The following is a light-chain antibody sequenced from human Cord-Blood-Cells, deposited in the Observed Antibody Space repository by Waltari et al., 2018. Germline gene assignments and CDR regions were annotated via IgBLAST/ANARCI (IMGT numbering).Light chain of an antibody. J-gene: IGLJ2*01. V-gene: IGLV2-23*02. CDR2: EVS. CDR1: RSDVGSYNI. CDR3: CSYAGSSTFVV. Sequence: QSALTQPASVSGSPGQSITLSCTGTRSDVGSYNIVSWYQQHPGKAPKLMIYEVSKRPSGVSNRFSGSKSGNTASLTISGLQAEDEADYYCCSYAGSSTFVVFGGGTKLTVL.